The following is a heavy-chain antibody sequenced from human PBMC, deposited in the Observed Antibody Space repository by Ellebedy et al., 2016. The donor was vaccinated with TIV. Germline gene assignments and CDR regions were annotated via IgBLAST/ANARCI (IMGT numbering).Heavy chain of an antibody. Sequence: GESLKISCAASGFTFSSYWMSWVRQTPGKGLEWVANIKQDGSQKYYVDSVTGRFTISRDNAKNSLYLQMNSLRPEDTAFYYCARNLGVTTAADGFWGQGTLVTVSS. V-gene: IGHV3-7*03. J-gene: IGHJ4*02. CDR1: GFTFSSYW. D-gene: IGHD2-21*02. CDR2: IKQDGSQK. CDR3: ARNLGVTTAADGF.